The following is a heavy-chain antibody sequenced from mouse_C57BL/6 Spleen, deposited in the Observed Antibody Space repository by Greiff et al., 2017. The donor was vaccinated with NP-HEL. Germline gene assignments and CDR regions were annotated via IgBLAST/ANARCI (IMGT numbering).Heavy chain of an antibody. J-gene: IGHJ2*01. D-gene: IGHD1-1*01. CDR2: IDPSDSYT. CDR1: GYTFTSYW. Sequence: VQLQQPGAELVRPGTSVKLSCKASGYTFTSYWMHWVKQRPGQGLEWIGVIDPSDSYTNYNQKFKGKATLTVDTSSSTAYMQLSSLTYEDSAVYYCARSGDYYGSSSYFDYWGQGTTLTVSS. V-gene: IGHV1-59*01. CDR3: ARSGDYYGSSSYFDY.